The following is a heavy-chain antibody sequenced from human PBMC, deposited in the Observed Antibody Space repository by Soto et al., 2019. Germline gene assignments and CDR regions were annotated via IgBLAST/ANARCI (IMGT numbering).Heavy chain of an antibody. D-gene: IGHD6-19*01. V-gene: IGHV3-33*01. CDR2: IWYDGSNK. Sequence: SLRLSCAASGFTFSSYGMHWVRRAPRKGLEWVDVIWYDGSNKYYADSVKGRFTISRDNSKNTLYLQMNSLRAEDTAVYYCARKPSPGIAVAGTGTDYYYYGMDFWGQGTTVTVSS. CDR1: GFTFSSYG. J-gene: IGHJ6*02. CDR3: ARKPSPGIAVAGTGTDYYYYGMDF.